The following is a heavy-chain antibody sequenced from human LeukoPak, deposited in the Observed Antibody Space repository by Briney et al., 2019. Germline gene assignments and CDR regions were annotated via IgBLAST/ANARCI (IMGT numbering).Heavy chain of an antibody. CDR2: IYYTTNP. CDR1: SGSIRNHF. CDR3: ARDRNYFDA. V-gene: IGHV4-59*11. J-gene: IGHJ5*02. Sequence: SETLSLTCSVSSGSIRNHFWSWIRLLPGRGLEWIGNIYYTTNPNYNPSVASRVTISVDTSKDQLSLKLSSLTAADTAVYYCARDRNYFDAWGQGTRVTVSS. D-gene: IGHD4-11*01.